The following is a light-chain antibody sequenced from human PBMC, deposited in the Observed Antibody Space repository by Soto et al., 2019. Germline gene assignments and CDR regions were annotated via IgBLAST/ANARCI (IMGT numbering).Light chain of an antibody. CDR1: QSVSSSY. V-gene: IGKV3-20*01. J-gene: IGKJ5*01. CDR2: GAS. Sequence: EIVLTQSPGTLSLSPGERATLSCRASQSVSSSYLAWYQQKPGQAPRLLIYGASRRATGIPDSFRGSGSGTDFTLTISRLEPEDFAVYYCQQYGSSPQTFGQGTRLEIK. CDR3: QQYGSSPQT.